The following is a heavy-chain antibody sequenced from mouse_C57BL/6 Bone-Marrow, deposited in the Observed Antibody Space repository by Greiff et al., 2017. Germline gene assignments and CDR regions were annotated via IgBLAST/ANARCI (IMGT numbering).Heavy chain of an antibody. J-gene: IGHJ1*03. CDR2: ISSGSSTI. V-gene: IGHV5-17*01. CDR3: AREATVVAANWYFDV. Sequence: EVQRVESGGGLVKPGGSLNLSFAASGFTFSDYGMHWVRQAPEKGLGWVAYISSGSSTIYYADTVKGRFTISRDNAKNTLFLQMTSLRSEDTAMYYCAREATVVAANWYFDVWGTGTTVTVSS. D-gene: IGHD1-1*01. CDR1: GFTFSDYG.